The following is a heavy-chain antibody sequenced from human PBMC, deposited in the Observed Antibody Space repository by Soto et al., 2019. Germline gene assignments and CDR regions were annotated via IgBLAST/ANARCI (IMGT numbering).Heavy chain of an antibody. CDR1: GGSISSYY. CDR3: ARAKYYYDSSGYYSAFDI. V-gene: IGHV4-59*01. D-gene: IGHD3-22*01. J-gene: IGHJ3*02. Sequence: SETLSLTCTVSGGSISSYYWSWIRQPPGKGLEWIGYIYYSGSTNYNPSFKSRVTISVDTSKNQFSLKLSSVTAADTAVYYCARAKYYYDSSGYYSAFDIWGPGTMVTV. CDR2: IYYSGST.